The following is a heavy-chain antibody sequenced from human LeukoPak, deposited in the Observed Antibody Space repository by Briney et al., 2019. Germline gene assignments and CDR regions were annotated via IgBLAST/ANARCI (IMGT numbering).Heavy chain of an antibody. Sequence: PGGSLRLSCAASGFTFSSYAMSWVRQAPGKGLEGGSAISGSGGSTYYADSVKGGFTISTDNSKNTLYLQMNSLRAEDTAVYYCAKEDSSGGNDAFDIWGQGTMVTVSS. CDR3: AKEDSSGGNDAFDI. J-gene: IGHJ3*02. V-gene: IGHV3-23*01. CDR2: ISGSGGST. D-gene: IGHD6-19*01. CDR1: GFTFSSYA.